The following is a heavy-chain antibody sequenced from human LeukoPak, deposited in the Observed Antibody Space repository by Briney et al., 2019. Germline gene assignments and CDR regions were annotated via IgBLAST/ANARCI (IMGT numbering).Heavy chain of an antibody. Sequence: SQSLSLTCTLSGGSISSGDYYWGWIRRPPGKGLEWFGYIYYSGSTYYNPSLKSRVTISVNTYKNQLSLKLSAVTTADTAVYYCARDAGSHHDAFDIWGQGTMVTVSS. CDR2: IYYSGST. V-gene: IGHV4-30-4*01. CDR3: ARDAGSHHDAFDI. CDR1: GGSISSGDYY. J-gene: IGHJ3*02. D-gene: IGHD2-15*01.